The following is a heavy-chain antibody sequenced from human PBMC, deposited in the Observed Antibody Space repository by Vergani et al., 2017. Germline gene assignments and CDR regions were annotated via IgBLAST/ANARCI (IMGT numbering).Heavy chain of an antibody. V-gene: IGHV3-33*01. CDR2: IWYDGSNK. D-gene: IGHD3-3*01. Sequence: QVQLVESGGGVVQPGRSLRLSCAASGFTFSSYGMHWVRQAPGKGLEWVAVIWYDGSNKYYADSVKGRFTISRDNSKNTLYLQMNSLRAEDTAVYYCAREAPYDFWSGYYYYYYMDVWGKGTTVTVSS. J-gene: IGHJ6*03. CDR3: AREAPYDFWSGYYYYYYMDV. CDR1: GFTFSSYG.